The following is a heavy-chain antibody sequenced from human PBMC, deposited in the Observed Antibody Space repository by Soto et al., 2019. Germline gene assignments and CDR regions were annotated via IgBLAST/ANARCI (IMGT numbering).Heavy chain of an antibody. CDR1: GFTVSNAW. CDR2: IKSKTDGGTT. Sequence: EVQLVESGGGLVKPGGSLRLSCAASGFTVSNAWMSWVRQAPGKGLEWVGRIKSKTDGGTTEYDAPVKGRFTISRDGSRNKLYLQMNSLNTEDTAVYYCTRYSSGGSEYWGQGPLVTVSS. D-gene: IGHD5-18*01. J-gene: IGHJ4*02. V-gene: IGHV3-15*01. CDR3: TRYSSGGSEY.